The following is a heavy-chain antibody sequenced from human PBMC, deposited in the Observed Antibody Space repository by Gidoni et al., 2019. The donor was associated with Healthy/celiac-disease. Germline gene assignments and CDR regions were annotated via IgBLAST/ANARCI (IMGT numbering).Heavy chain of an antibody. Sequence: QVTLRESGPVLVKPTETRTLTCTVSGFSLSTTTMGVRWIRQPPGKALEWLAHIFSNDANADNTSLKSRITNSKDTPKSQMVLTMTNMVPVDKGTYYCALRHSYSSEIDFWGQGTLVTVSS. CDR2: IFSNDAN. CDR3: ALRHSYSSEIDF. J-gene: IGHJ4*02. D-gene: IGHD6-6*01. CDR1: GFSLSTTTMG. V-gene: IGHV2-26*01.